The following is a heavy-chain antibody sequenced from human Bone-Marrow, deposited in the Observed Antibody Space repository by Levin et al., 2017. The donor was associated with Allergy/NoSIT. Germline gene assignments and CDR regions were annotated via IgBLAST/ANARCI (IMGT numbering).Heavy chain of an antibody. V-gene: IGHV3-30*18. CDR1: GFTFSSYG. D-gene: IGHD6-19*01. CDR2: VSHDGSVK. Sequence: SCAASGFTFSSYGMQWVRQAPGKGLEWVAVVSHDGSVKHYADSVKGRFTISRDNSKNTLFLQMDSLRPEDTAVYFCAKEGSTYSSTWYDHWGQGTLATVSS. CDR3: AKEGSTYSSTWYDH. J-gene: IGHJ5*02.